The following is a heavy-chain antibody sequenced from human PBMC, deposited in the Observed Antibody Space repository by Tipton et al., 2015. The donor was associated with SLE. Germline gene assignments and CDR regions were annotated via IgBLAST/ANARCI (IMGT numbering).Heavy chain of an antibody. J-gene: IGHJ5*01. CDR3: ARSAGYCSGGSCYGSYGFDS. V-gene: IGHV4-59*13. D-gene: IGHD2-15*01. Sequence: GLVKPSETLSLTCTVSGGSIKSYYWSWIRQPPGKGLEWIGFIYYSGSTNYNTSLKSRVTMSVDTSRNQFSLRLSSVTAADSAVYYCARSAGYCSGGSCYGSYGFDSWGQGTLVTVSS. CDR1: GGSIKSYY. CDR2: IYYSGST.